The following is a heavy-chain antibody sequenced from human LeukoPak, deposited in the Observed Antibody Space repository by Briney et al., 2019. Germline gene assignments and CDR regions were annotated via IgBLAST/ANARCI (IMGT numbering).Heavy chain of an antibody. V-gene: IGHV4-39*01. CDR1: GGSISSSSYY. D-gene: IGHD6-13*01. Sequence: SETLSLTCTVSGGSISSSSYYWGWIRQPPGKGLEWIGSIYYSGSTYYNPSLKSRVTISVDTSKNQFSLKLSPVTAADTAVYYCARQGAAAGQYYFDYWGQGTLVTVSS. CDR3: ARQGAAAGQYYFDY. CDR2: IYYSGST. J-gene: IGHJ4*02.